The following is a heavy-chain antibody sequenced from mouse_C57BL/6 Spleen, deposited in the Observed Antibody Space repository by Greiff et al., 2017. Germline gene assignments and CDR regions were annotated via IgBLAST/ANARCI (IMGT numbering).Heavy chain of an antibody. D-gene: IGHD1-1*01. CDR1: GYTFTSYW. CDR3: ARCGYGSSYEAY. CDR2: IDPSDSYT. V-gene: IGHV1-69*01. J-gene: IGHJ3*01. Sequence: QVQLKQPGAELVMPGASVKLSCKASGYTFTSYWMHWVKQRPGQGLEWIGEIDPSDSYTNYNQKFKGKSTLTVDKSSSTAYMQLSSLTSEDSAVYYCARCGYGSSYEAYWGQGTLVTVSA.